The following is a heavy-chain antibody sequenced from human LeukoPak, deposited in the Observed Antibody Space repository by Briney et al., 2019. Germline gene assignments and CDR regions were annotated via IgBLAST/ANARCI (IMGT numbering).Heavy chain of an antibody. D-gene: IGHD3-22*01. CDR3: AKVREDRYYNSRGFYLDY. V-gene: IGHV3-30*18. J-gene: IGHJ4*02. CDR1: GFTFSSHG. CDR2: ISYDGSDK. Sequence: PGGSLRLSCAASGFTFSSHGMHWVRQAPGKGLEWVAAISYDGSDKYYTDSMKGRFTISRVNSENTLYLQMNSLRSEDTAIYYCAKVREDRYYNSRGFYLDYWGQGTLVTVSS.